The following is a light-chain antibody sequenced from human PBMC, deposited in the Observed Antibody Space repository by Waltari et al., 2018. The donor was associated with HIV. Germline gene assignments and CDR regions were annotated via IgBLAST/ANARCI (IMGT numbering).Light chain of an antibody. Sequence: QSALTQPASVSGPPGQSLTISCPGTSSDVGGYNYVSWYQQHPGKAPKLMVYDVTNRPSGVSNRFSGSKSGNTAFLTISGLQAEDEADYYCSSYTTSRTVVFGGGTKLTVL. CDR1: SSDVGGYNY. CDR3: SSYTTSRTVV. J-gene: IGLJ2*01. CDR2: DVT. V-gene: IGLV2-14*03.